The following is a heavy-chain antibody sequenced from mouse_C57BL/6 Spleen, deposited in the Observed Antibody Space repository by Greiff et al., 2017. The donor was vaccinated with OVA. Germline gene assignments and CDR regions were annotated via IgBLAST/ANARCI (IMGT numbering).Heavy chain of an antibody. CDR3: ARASWNFDV. J-gene: IGHJ1*03. Sequence: EVKLMESGPGLVKPSPSLSLTCSVTGYSITSGYYWNWIRQFPGNKLEWMGYISYDGSNNYNPSLKNRISITRDTSKNQFFLKLNSVTTEDTATYYCARASWNFDVWGTGTTVTVSS. V-gene: IGHV3-6*01. CDR1: GYSITSGYY. CDR2: ISYDGSN.